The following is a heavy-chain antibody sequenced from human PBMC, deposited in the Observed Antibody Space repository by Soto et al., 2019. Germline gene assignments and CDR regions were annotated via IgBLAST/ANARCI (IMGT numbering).Heavy chain of an antibody. Sequence: PSETLSLTCTVSGGSISSYYWSWIRQPPGKGLEWIGYIYYSGSTNYNPSLKSRVTISVDTSKNQFSLKLSSVTAADTAVYYCARGNGGNSNWFDPWGQGTLVTVSS. D-gene: IGHD2-21*02. V-gene: IGHV4-59*01. J-gene: IGHJ5*02. CDR1: GGSISSYY. CDR3: ARGNGGNSNWFDP. CDR2: IYYSGST.